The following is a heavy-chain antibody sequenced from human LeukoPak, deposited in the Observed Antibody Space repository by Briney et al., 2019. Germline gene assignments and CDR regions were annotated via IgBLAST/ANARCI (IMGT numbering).Heavy chain of an antibody. D-gene: IGHD5-24*01. J-gene: IGHJ4*02. CDR2: IIPIFGTA. CDR3: ARGRDGYNSGELDY. V-gene: IGHV1-69*05. CDR1: GGTFSSYA. Sequence: SVKVSCKASGGTFSSYAISWVRQAPGQGLEWMGRIIPIFGTANYAQKFQGRVTITTDESTSTAYMELSSLRSEDTAVYYCARGRDGYNSGELDYWGQGALVTVSS.